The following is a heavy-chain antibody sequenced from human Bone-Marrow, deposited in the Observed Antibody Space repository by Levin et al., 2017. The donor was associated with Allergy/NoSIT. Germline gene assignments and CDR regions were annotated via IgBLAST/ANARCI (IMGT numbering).Heavy chain of an antibody. CDR2: SRDKANSYTA. CDR1: LFPFISHS. J-gene: IGHJ4*02. D-gene: IGHD4-11*01. Sequence: GGSLRLSCVVSLFPFISHSLSFFLPSPLKGLEWVGRSRDKANSYTAEYAASVKGRFTISRDDSKNSLYLQMNSLETEDRAVYYCARATGQYADYTWDSWGQGTLVTVSS. V-gene: IGHV3-72*01. CDR3: ARATGQYADYTWDS.